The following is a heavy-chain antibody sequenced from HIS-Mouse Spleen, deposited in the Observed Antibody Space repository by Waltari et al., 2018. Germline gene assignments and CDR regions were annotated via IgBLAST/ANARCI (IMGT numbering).Heavy chain of an antibody. CDR3: AREIPYSSSWYDWYFDL. J-gene: IGHJ2*01. CDR2: IYYSGST. CDR1: GGPIRSSSYS. Sequence: QLQLQESGPGLVKPSETLSLTCPVPGGPIRSSSYSWGWIRQPPGKGLEWIGSIYYSGSTYYNPSLKSRVTISVDTSKNQFSLKLSSVTAADTAVYYCAREIPYSSSWYDWYFDLWGRGTLVTVSS. D-gene: IGHD6-13*01. V-gene: IGHV4-39*07.